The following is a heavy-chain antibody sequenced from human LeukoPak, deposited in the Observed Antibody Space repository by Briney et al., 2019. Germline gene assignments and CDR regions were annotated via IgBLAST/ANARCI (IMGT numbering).Heavy chain of an antibody. CDR2: VYHRGNT. J-gene: IGHJ4*02. V-gene: IGHV4-34*01. CDR3: ASARWDF. Sequence: SETLSLTCAVYGGSFSANYWSWVRQPPGKGLEWVGEVYHRGNTNYNPSLKSRVTISIDTSQSQFSLRLISVTAADTAVYYCASARWDFWGQGVLVTVSS. D-gene: IGHD5-24*01. CDR1: GGSFSANY.